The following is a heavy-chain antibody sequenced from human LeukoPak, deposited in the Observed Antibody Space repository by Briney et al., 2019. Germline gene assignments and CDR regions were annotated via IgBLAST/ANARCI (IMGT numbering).Heavy chain of an antibody. CDR3: AKLREEISGYFDY. Sequence: ASVKVSCKASGYTFTGYYMHWVRQAPGQGLEWMGWINPNSGGTNYAQKFQGRVTMTRDTSISTAYMELSRLRSDDTAVYYCAKLREEISGYFDYWGQGTLVTVSS. CDR1: GYTFTGYY. V-gene: IGHV1-2*02. CDR2: INPNSGGT. D-gene: IGHD3-16*01. J-gene: IGHJ4*02.